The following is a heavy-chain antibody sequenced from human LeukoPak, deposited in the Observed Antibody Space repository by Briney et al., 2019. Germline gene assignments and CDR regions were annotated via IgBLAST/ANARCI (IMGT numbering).Heavy chain of an antibody. CDR1: GFTFSSYE. Sequence: PGGSLRLSCAASGFTFSSYEMNWVRQAPGKGLEWVSYISSSGTTYYADSVKGRFTISRDNAKNSLYLQMNSLRAEDTAVYYCARVLGRYSSSWADAFDIWGQGTMVTVSS. J-gene: IGHJ3*02. V-gene: IGHV3-48*03. CDR3: ARVLGRYSSSWADAFDI. CDR2: ISSSGTT. D-gene: IGHD6-13*01.